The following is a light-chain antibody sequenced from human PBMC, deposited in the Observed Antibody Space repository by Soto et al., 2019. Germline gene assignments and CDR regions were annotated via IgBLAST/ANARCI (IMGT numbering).Light chain of an antibody. Sequence: QSVLTQPPAVSGAPGQRVTISCSGSSSNIGSHYDVHWYQQIPGTAPKLLIYGNINRPSGVPDRFSGSRSDTSASLAITGLQAEDEADYYCQSYDSGLGASMFGGGTKLTVL. CDR3: QSYDSGLGASM. CDR2: GNI. V-gene: IGLV1-40*01. J-gene: IGLJ3*02. CDR1: SSNIGSHYD.